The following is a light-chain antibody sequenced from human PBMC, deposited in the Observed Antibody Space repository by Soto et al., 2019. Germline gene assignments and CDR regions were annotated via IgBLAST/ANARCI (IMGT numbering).Light chain of an antibody. Sequence: DIQMTQSPSSLSASVGDRVTISCRASEDINSRLAWYQQKPGNAPKLLIYAAFILQSGVPSRFSGYGSGTGFTLSISSLQPEDFATYYCQQADSFPITLGQGTRLEIK. V-gene: IGKV1-12*01. CDR3: QQADSFPIT. CDR2: AAF. J-gene: IGKJ5*01. CDR1: EDINSR.